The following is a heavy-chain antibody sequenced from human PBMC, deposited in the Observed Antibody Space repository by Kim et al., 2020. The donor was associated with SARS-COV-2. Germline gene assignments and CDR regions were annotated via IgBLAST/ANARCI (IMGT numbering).Heavy chain of an antibody. CDR3: ARGGGGMVRGVITSRYYYYGMDV. J-gene: IGHJ6*02. D-gene: IGHD3-10*01. V-gene: IGHV3-30*04. CDR2: ISYDGSNK. Sequence: GGSLRLSCAASGFTFSSYAMHWVRQAPGKGLEWVAVISYDGSNKYYADSVKGRFTISRDNSKNTLYLQMNSLRAEDTAVYYCARGGGGMVRGVITSRYYYYGMDVWGQGTTVTVSS. CDR1: GFTFSSYA.